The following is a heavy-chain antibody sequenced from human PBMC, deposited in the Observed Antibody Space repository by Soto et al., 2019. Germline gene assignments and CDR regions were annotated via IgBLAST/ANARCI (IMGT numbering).Heavy chain of an antibody. D-gene: IGHD3-22*01. CDR2: MNPNSGNT. Sequence: SVKVSCKASGYTFTSYDINWVRQATGQGLEWMGWMNPNSGNTGYAQKFQGRVTITADESTSTAYMELSSLRSEDTAVYYCARDQVERYYDSSGYPNDAFDIWGQGTMVTVSS. J-gene: IGHJ3*02. CDR1: GYTFTSYD. V-gene: IGHV1-8*01. CDR3: ARDQVERYYDSSGYPNDAFDI.